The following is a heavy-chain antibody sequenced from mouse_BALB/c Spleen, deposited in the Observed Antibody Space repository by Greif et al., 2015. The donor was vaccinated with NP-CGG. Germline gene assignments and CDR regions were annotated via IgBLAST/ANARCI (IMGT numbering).Heavy chain of an antibody. Sequence: KQSGSELVRPGASVKLSCKTSGYTFTSYWMHWVKQRPGQGLEWIGNIYPGSGSTNYDEKFKSKATLTVDTSSSTAYMQLSSLTSEDSAVYYCTRCRRGFAYWGQGTLVTVSA. CDR1: GYTFTSYW. J-gene: IGHJ3*01. V-gene: IGHV1S22*01. CDR3: TRCRRGFAY. CDR2: IYPGSGST.